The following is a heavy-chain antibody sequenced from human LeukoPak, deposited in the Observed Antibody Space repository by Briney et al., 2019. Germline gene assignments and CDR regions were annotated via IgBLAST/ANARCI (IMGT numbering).Heavy chain of an antibody. J-gene: IGHJ4*02. D-gene: IGHD2/OR15-2a*01. CDR3: ARDELSPFDY. CDR2: INHSGST. Sequence: SETLSLTCAVFGGSISSSNWWSWVRQPPGKGLEWIGEINHSGSTNYNPSLKSRVTISVDKSRTQFSLNLSSVTAADTAVYYCARDELSPFDYWGQGTLVTVSS. V-gene: IGHV4-4*02. CDR1: GGSISSSNW.